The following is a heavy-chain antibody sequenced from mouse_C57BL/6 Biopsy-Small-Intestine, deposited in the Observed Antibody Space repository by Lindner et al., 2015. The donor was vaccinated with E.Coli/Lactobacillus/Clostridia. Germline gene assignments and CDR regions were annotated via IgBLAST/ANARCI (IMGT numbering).Heavy chain of an antibody. D-gene: IGHD1-1*01. J-gene: IGHJ1*03. CDR2: ISYSGST. Sequence: VQLQESGPGMVKPSQSLSLTCTVTGYSITSGYDWHWIRHFPGNKLEWMGYISYSGSTNYNPSLKSRISITHDTSKNHFFLKLNSVTTEDTATYYCARSGTTTVVERYFAVWGTGATVTVSA. V-gene: IGHV3-1*01. CDR1: GYSITSGYD. CDR3: ARSGTTTVVERYFAV.